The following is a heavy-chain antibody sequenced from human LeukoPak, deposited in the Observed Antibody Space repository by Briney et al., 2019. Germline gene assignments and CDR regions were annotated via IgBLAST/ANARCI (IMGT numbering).Heavy chain of an antibody. CDR2: ISWNSGSI. J-gene: IGHJ6*02. D-gene: IGHD1-26*01. CDR1: GFTFDDYA. Sequence: GGSLRLSCAASGFTFDDYAMHWVRQAPGKGLEWVSGISWNSGSIGYADSVKGRFTISRDNAKNSLYLQMNSLRAEDTALYYCAKGFGSGSLYYYYYGMDVWGQGTTVTVSS. CDR3: AKGFGSGSLYYYYYGMDV. V-gene: IGHV3-9*01.